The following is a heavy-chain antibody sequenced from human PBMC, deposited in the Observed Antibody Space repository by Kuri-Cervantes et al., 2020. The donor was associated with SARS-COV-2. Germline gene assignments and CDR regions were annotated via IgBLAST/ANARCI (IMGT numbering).Heavy chain of an antibody. Sequence: SCAVSGGSISSSNWWSWVRQPPGKGLGWIGEINHSGSTNYNPSLKGRVTISVDTSKNQFSLKLSSVTAADTAVYYCARGEGIVLVVYALAFDIWGQGTMVTVSS. J-gene: IGHJ3*02. CDR3: ARGEGIVLVVYALAFDI. V-gene: IGHV4-4*02. D-gene: IGHD2-8*02. CDR2: INHSGST. CDR1: GGSISSSNW.